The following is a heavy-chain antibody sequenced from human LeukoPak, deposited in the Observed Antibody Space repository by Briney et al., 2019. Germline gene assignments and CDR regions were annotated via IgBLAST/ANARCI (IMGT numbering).Heavy chain of an antibody. CDR3: ARQSAVLMDARDY. J-gene: IGHJ4*02. D-gene: IGHD2-8*01. CDR2: ISGSGNTI. V-gene: IGHV3-48*04. CDR1: GFTFSSYS. Sequence: GGSLRLSCAASGFTFSSYSMNWVRQAPGKGLEWVSKISGSGNTIYYADSVKGRFTISRDNAKNSLYLQMNNLRAEDTAIYYCARQSAVLMDARDYWGQGTLVTVSS.